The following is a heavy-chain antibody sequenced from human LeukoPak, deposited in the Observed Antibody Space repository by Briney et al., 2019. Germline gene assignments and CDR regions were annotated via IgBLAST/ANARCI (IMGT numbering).Heavy chain of an antibody. V-gene: IGHV4-39*01. CDR1: GGSISSSSYY. J-gene: IGHJ4*02. D-gene: IGHD5-18*01. CDR3: ARTFGYSYGYLDY. CDR2: IYYSGST. Sequence: SETLSLTRTVSGGSISSSSYYWGWIRQPPGRGLEWIGSIYYSGSTYYNSSLKSRVTISVDTSKNQFSLKLSSVTAADTAVYYCARTFGYSYGYLDYWGQGTLVTVSS.